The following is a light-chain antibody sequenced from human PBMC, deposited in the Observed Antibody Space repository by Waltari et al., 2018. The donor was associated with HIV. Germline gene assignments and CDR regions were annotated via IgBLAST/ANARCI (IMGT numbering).Light chain of an antibody. J-gene: IGKJ2*01. Sequence: DLQMTQSPSSLPASVGHRVTITCRASQTINIYLNWYQQKPGKAPKLLIYAASSLQSGVPSRFSGSGSGTHFTLTINSLQPEDFATYYCQQSYSAPPVYTFGQGTKLEIK. CDR3: QQSYSAPPVYT. CDR1: QTINIY. V-gene: IGKV1-39*01. CDR2: AAS.